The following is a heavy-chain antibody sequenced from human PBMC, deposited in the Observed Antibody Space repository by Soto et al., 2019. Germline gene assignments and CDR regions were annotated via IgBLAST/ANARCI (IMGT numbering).Heavy chain of an antibody. CDR1: GFIFSSYG. CDR3: AKEVNCGGGSCSWSEGFDY. V-gene: IGHV3-30*18. Sequence: QVQLVESGGGVVQPGRSLRLSCAASGFIFSSYGMHWVRQAPGKGLEWVAVISYEGSHTYYADSVKGRFTITRDNSKNTPYPPMNSLRPEATAVYYCAKEVNCGGGSCSWSEGFDYWGQGTLLTVSS. J-gene: IGHJ4*02. D-gene: IGHD2-15*01. CDR2: ISYEGSHT.